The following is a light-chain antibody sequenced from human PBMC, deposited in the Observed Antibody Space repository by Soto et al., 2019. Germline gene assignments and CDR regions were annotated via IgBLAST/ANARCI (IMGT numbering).Light chain of an antibody. Sequence: TQSPGTLSLSPGDRATLSCRASQSVTNNYLAWYQQKPGKAPKLLIYDASSLESGVPSRFSGSGSGTEFTLTISSLQPDDFATYYCQQYNSYSWTFGQGTKVEIK. J-gene: IGKJ1*01. CDR2: DAS. V-gene: IGKV1-5*01. CDR3: QQYNSYSWT. CDR1: QSVTNNY.